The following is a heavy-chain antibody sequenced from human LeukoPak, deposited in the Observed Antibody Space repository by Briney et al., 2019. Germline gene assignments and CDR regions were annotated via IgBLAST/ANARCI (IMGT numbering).Heavy chain of an antibody. Sequence: GGSLRLSCAASGFTFSSYAMTWVRQAPGKGLEWVSSISVNGGTTYYADSVKGRFTITRDSSKNTLYLQMNSLRAEDTAVYYCVKGGGNVRRYFEYWGQGTLVTVSS. J-gene: IGHJ4*02. CDR2: ISVNGGTT. V-gene: IGHV3-23*01. CDR3: VKGGGNVRRYFEY. CDR1: GFTFSSYA. D-gene: IGHD4-23*01.